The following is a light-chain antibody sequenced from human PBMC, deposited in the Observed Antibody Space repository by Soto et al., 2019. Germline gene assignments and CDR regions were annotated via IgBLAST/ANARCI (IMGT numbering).Light chain of an antibody. Sequence: QSALTQPASVSGSPGQSITISCSGSRSDIGTYNYVSWYQQHPGKVPRLMIYEVTNRPSGVSNRFSGSKSGNTASLTIAGLQAEDEADYYCSSYTSIVTVVFGGGTKLTVL. J-gene: IGLJ2*01. CDR3: SSYTSIVTVV. V-gene: IGLV2-14*03. CDR1: RSDIGTYNY. CDR2: EVT.